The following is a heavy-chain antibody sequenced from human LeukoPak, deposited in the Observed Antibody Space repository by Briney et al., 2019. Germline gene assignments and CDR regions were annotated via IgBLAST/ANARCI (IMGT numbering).Heavy chain of an antibody. Sequence: GGSLRLSCAASGFTFSSYAMHWVRQAPGKGLEWVAVISYDGSNKYYADSVKGRFTISRDNSKNTLYLQMNSLKTEDTAVYYCTTDWSNYGMDVWGQGTTVTVSS. J-gene: IGHJ6*02. V-gene: IGHV3-30-3*01. CDR1: GFTFSSYA. CDR3: TTDWSNYGMDV. CDR2: ISYDGSNK. D-gene: IGHD3-3*01.